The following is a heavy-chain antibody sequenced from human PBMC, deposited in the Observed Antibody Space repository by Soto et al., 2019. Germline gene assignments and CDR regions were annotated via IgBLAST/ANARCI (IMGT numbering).Heavy chain of an antibody. J-gene: IGHJ5*02. CDR1: GYTFTSYD. V-gene: IGHV1-8*01. CDR3: ARRRMVRGDLNWFDP. Sequence: QVQLVQSGAEVKKPGASVKVSCKASGYTFTSYDINWVRQATGQGLEWMGWMNPNSGNTGYAQKFQGRVTMTRNTSISTAYMELSRLRSEDTAVYYCARRRMVRGDLNWFDPWGQGTLVTVSS. CDR2: MNPNSGNT. D-gene: IGHD3-10*01.